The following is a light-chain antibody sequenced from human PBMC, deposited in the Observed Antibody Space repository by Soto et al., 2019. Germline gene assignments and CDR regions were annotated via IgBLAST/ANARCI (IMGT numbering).Light chain of an antibody. V-gene: IGLV2-23*01. J-gene: IGLJ2*01. CDR2: EGG. Sequence: QSVLTQPASVSGSPGQSITISCTGTSRDVGNYNLVSWYQQYPCKAPKLMIYEGGKRPSGVSNRFSGSKSGNTASLTTSGLQAEDEADYYCCSFALRSTLIFGGGTKLTVL. CDR1: SRDVGNYNL. CDR3: CSFALRSTLI.